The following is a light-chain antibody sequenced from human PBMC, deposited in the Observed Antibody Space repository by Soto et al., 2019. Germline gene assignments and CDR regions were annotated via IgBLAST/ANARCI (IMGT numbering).Light chain of an antibody. V-gene: IGKV3-20*01. CDR2: GAS. J-gene: IGKJ3*01. CDR1: QSISSRY. CDR3: QQYGSSFT. Sequence: EIVLTQSPGTLSLSPGERATLSCRASQSISSRYLAWYQQKTGQATRLLIYGASSRATGIPDRFSGGGSGTDFILTISRLEPEDFAVYYCQQYGSSFTFGPGTKVDIK.